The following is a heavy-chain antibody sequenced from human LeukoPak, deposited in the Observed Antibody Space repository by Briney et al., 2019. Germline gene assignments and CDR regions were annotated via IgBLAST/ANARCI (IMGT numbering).Heavy chain of an antibody. CDR2: ISSSGSTI. CDR3: ARDDHSTDAFDI. Sequence: GXSLRLSCAASGFTFSDYYMSWIRQAPGKGLEWVSYISSSGSTIYYADSVKGRFTISRDNAKNSLYLQMNSLRAEDTAVYYCARDDHSTDAFDIWGQGTMVTVSS. CDR1: GFTFSDYY. J-gene: IGHJ3*02. V-gene: IGHV3-11*04.